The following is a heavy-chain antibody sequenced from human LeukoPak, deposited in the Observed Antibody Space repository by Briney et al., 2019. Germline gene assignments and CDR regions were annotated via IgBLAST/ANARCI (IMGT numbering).Heavy chain of an antibody. CDR1: GFTFSSYS. CDR3: ARGEQLVLGD. D-gene: IGHD6-13*01. V-gene: IGHV3-21*01. J-gene: IGHJ4*02. CDR2: ISSSSSYI. Sequence: GGSLRLSCAASGFTFSSYSMNWVLQAPGKGLEWVASISSSSSYIYYADSVKGRFTISRDNAKNSLYLQMNSLRADDTAVYYCARGEQLVLGDWGQGTLVTVSS.